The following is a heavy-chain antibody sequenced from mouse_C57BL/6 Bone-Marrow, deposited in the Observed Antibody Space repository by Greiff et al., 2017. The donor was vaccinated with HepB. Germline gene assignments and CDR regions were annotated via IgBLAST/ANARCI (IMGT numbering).Heavy chain of an antibody. CDR2: IDPSDSYT. CDR3: ARSGNNHFDY. D-gene: IGHD2-1*01. J-gene: IGHJ2*01. V-gene: IGHV1-50*01. Sequence: QVQLQQPGAELVKPGASVKLSCKASGYTFTSYWMQWVKQRPGQGLEWIGEIDPSDSYTNYNQKFKGKATLTVDTSSSTAYMQLSSLTSEDSAVYYCARSGNNHFDYWGQGTTLTVSS. CDR1: GYTFTSYW.